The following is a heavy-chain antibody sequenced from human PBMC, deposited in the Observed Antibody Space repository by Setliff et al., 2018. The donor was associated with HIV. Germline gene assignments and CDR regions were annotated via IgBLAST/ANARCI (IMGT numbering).Heavy chain of an antibody. J-gene: IGHJ4*02. D-gene: IGHD3-3*02. CDR1: GYTFSDHY. Sequence: ASVKVSCKSSGYTFSDHYIHWVRQAPGRGLQWMGWINPRSGVTKYAQKFQGRFIMTTDTTINTLYMELERLTSDDTALYYCARDSGTNDHFLSPYYGALDFWGLGTLVTVSS. CDR3: ARDSGTNDHFLSPYYGALDF. CDR2: INPRSGVT. V-gene: IGHV1-2*02.